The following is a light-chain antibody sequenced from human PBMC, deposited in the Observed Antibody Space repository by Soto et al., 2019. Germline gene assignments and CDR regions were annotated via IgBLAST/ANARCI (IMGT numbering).Light chain of an antibody. J-gene: IGKJ2*01. CDR2: DAS. CDR3: QQRSNWQPYT. V-gene: IGKV3-11*01. CDR1: QSVSSY. Sequence: EIVLTQSPATLSLSPGERATLSCRASQSVSSYLAWYQQKPGQAPRLLIYDASNRATGIPARFSGSGSGTDCTLTISSLEPEDFAVSYCQQRSNWQPYTFGQGTKLEIK.